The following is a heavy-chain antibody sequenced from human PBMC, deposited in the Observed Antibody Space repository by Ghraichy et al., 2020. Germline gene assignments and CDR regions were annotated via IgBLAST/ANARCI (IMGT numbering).Heavy chain of an antibody. CDR1: GFTFNSYA. Sequence: GGSLRLSCAASGFTFNSYAMGWVRQAPGKGLEWVSTINKHDRATYYAASVKGRFTISRDNSRDTLFLQVNSLRFDDTAVYYCAKEGRPYSGGGYFDLWGRGTLVIVSS. J-gene: IGHJ2*01. CDR2: INKHDRAT. D-gene: IGHD6-25*01. V-gene: IGHV3-23*01. CDR3: AKEGRPYSGGGYFDL.